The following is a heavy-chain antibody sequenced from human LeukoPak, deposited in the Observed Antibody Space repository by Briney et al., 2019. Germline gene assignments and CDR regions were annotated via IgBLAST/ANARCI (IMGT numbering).Heavy chain of an antibody. V-gene: IGHV3-15*01. CDR1: GFTFSNAW. Sequence: GGSLRLSCAASGFTFSNAWMSWVRQAPGKGLEWVGRIKSKTDGGTTDYAAPVKGRFTISRDNAKNSLYLQMNSLRAEDTAVYYCARPYYGGKVVGGYYYYGMDVWGQGTTVTVSS. D-gene: IGHD4-23*01. J-gene: IGHJ6*02. CDR2: IKSKTDGGTT. CDR3: ARPYYGGKVVGGYYYYGMDV.